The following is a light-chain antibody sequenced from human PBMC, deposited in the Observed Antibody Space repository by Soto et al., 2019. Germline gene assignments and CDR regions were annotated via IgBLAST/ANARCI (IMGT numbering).Light chain of an antibody. V-gene: IGKV1D-12*01. CDR3: QQTNSFPLT. CDR2: AAF. J-gene: IGKJ4*01. CDR1: QDISSY. Sequence: DIQMTQSPSSVSASVGDRVTITCRASQDISSYLARYQQKPGEAPKVLIYAAFSLQSGVPSRFSGSGSGTDFTLTISSLQPEDFATYYCQQTNSFPLTFGGGTKVEIK.